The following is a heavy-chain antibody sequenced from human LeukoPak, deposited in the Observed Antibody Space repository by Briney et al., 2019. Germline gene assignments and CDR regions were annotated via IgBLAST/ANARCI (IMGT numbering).Heavy chain of an antibody. D-gene: IGHD2-2*01. CDR2: ISSSSRYT. Sequence: PGGSLRLSCAASGFTFSSYWMSWIRQAPGKGLEWVSHISSSSRYTNYADSVKGRFTISRDNAKNSLYLQMNSLRAEDTAVYYCATLSAGDILVVPAAVDYWGQGTLVTVSS. V-gene: IGHV3-11*03. CDR3: ATLSAGDILVVPAAVDY. J-gene: IGHJ4*02. CDR1: GFTFSSYW.